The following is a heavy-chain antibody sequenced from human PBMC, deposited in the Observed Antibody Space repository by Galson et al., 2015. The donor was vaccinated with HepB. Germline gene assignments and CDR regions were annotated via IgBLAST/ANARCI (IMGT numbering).Heavy chain of an antibody. CDR3: ARGGHYYDSTEVGAFDI. Sequence: SVKVSCKASGGTFSSYAISWVRQAPGQGLEWVGGIIPIFGTANYAQKFQGRVTITADESTSTAYMELSSLRSEDTAVYYCARGGHYYDSTEVGAFDIWGQGTMVTVSS. CDR2: IIPIFGTA. D-gene: IGHD3-22*01. V-gene: IGHV1-69*13. J-gene: IGHJ3*02. CDR1: GGTFSSYA.